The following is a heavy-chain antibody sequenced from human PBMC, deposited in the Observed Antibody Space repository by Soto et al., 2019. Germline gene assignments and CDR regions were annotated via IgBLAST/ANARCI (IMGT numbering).Heavy chain of an antibody. J-gene: IGHJ3*02. CDR3: AHRQPATTDVLDI. V-gene: IGHV2-5*02. CDR2: IYWDDEK. CDR1: GFSLTASGFG. D-gene: IGHD1-1*01. Sequence: QITLRESGPTLVKPTQTLTLTCAFSGFSLTASGFGVAWVRQPPGKALEWLALIYWDDEKRYSPSLKSRLTISKDTSRNQVVLTISDLDPMDTATYYCAHRQPATTDVLDIWGQGTMVTVSS.